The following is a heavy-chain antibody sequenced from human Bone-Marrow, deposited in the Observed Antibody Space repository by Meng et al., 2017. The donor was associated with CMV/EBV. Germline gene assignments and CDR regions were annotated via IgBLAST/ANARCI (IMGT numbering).Heavy chain of an antibody. CDR2: IMEDGSQK. CDR1: GFTFTNHW. CDR3: ARDRRNGGHDA. Sequence: GGSLRLSCAAFGFTFTNHWMTWVRQAPGKGLEWVADIMEDGSQKYYVDSGKGRFTISRDNAKNSLHLHMNSLRAEDTAVYYAARDRRNGGHDAWGQGTLVTVSS. V-gene: IGHV3-7*01. J-gene: IGHJ5*02. D-gene: IGHD2-8*01.